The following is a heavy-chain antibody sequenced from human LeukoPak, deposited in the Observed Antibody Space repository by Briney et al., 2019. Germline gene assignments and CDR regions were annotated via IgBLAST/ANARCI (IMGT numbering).Heavy chain of an antibody. D-gene: IGHD4-23*01. Sequence: GGSLRLSCAASGFTFNNYAMSWVRQTPGKGLEWVSAISGSGGSTYYADSVKGRFTISRDNSKNTLYLQVKSLRAEDTATYYCAKEGGGNNNWYNPYYFDFWGQGTLVTVSS. J-gene: IGHJ4*02. V-gene: IGHV3-23*01. CDR3: AKEGGGNNNWYNPYYFDF. CDR1: GFTFNNYA. CDR2: ISGSGGST.